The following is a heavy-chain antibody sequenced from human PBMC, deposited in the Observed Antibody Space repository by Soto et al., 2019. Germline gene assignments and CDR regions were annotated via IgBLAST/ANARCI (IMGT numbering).Heavy chain of an antibody. CDR2: ISGSGGST. Sequence: LRLSCAASGFTFSSYAMSWVRQAPGKGLEWVSAISGSGGSTYYADSVKGRFTISRDNSKNTLYLQMNSLRAEDTAVYYCAKSLYSSSWYYFDYWGQGTLVTVSS. D-gene: IGHD6-13*01. V-gene: IGHV3-23*01. CDR3: AKSLYSSSWYYFDY. J-gene: IGHJ4*02. CDR1: GFTFSSYA.